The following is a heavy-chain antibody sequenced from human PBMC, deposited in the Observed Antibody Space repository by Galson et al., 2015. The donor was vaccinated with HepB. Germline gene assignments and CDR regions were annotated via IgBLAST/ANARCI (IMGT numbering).Heavy chain of an antibody. CDR3: TTVLAYCSGGSCYSPVWLPSGFDP. Sequence: SLRLSCAASGFSFTNAWMSWVRQAPGKGLEWVGHIESKTDGGTTDYAAPVKGRFTISRDDSKNTLHLQMNSLKTEDTAVYYCTTVLAYCSGGSCYSPVWLPSGFDPWGQGTLVTVSS. D-gene: IGHD2-15*01. V-gene: IGHV3-15*04. CDR1: GFSFTNAW. J-gene: IGHJ5*02. CDR2: IESKTDGGTT.